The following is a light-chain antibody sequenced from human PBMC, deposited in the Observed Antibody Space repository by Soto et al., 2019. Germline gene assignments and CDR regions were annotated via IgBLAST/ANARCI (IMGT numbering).Light chain of an antibody. CDR3: QPTFGTRRT. Sequence: DIQMTQSPSSLSASAGDRVTITCRASETIRGYLNWYRQKAGKAPELLLYAASTLQNGVPSRFSRAGSATEFTLTISALQSEDLGTYFCQPTFGTRRTSDQGTKVDIK. CDR1: ETIRGY. V-gene: IGKV1-39*01. CDR2: AAS. J-gene: IGKJ1*01.